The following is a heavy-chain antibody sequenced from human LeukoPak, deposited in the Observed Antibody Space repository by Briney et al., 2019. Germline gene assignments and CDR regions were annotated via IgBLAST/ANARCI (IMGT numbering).Heavy chain of an antibody. Sequence: GGSLRLSCEASEFTFSSYTMHWVRQAPGKGLEWVAVISSDGSHKQYADSVKGRFAVSRDNSKNTVSLQMNSLRGEDTAVYYCARGRYYGMDVWGQGTTVTVSS. V-gene: IGHV3-30*09. J-gene: IGHJ6*02. CDR2: ISSDGSHK. CDR3: ARGRYYGMDV. CDR1: EFTFSSYT.